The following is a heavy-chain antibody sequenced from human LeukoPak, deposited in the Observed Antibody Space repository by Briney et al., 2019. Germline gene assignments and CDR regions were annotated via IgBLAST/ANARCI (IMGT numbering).Heavy chain of an antibody. CDR3: AHSVYYGSGSYPNWFDP. V-gene: IGHV2-5*01. J-gene: IGHJ5*02. CDR1: GFSLSTSGVG. CDR2: IYWNDDK. Sequence: SGPTLVNPTQTLTLTCTLSGFSLSTSGVGVGWIRQPPGKALEWLELIYWNDDKRYSPSLKSRLTITKDTSNNQVVLTMTNMDPVDTATYYCAHSVYYGSGSYPNWFDPWGQGTLVTVSS. D-gene: IGHD3-10*01.